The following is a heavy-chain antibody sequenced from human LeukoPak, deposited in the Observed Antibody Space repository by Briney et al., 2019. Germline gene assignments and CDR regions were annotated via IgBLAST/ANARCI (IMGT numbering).Heavy chain of an antibody. J-gene: IGHJ4*02. D-gene: IGHD3-22*01. Sequence: ASVKVSCKASGYTFTSYGISWVRPAPGQGLECMGWISAYNGNTNYAQKLQGRVTMNTDTSTSTAYMELRSLRSDDTAVYYCARDDDSSGYYYLWGQGTLVTVSS. CDR2: ISAYNGNT. CDR3: ARDDDSSGYYYL. V-gene: IGHV1-18*01. CDR1: GYTFTSYG.